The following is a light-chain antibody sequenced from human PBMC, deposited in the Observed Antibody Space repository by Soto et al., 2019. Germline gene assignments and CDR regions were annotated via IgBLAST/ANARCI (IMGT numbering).Light chain of an antibody. Sequence: QSVLTQSPSVSGAPGQSVTISCTGSSSNIGAGHDVHWYQQFPGAAPKVLIYGNSNRPSGVPDRFSGSKSGTSASLAITGLQAEDEADYYCQSYDNSLSGSNVFGTGTKLTVL. CDR2: GNS. J-gene: IGLJ1*01. V-gene: IGLV1-40*01. CDR3: QSYDNSLSGSNV. CDR1: SSNIGAGHD.